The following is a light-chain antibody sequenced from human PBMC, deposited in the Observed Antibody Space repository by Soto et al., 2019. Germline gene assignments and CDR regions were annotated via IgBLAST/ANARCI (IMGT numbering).Light chain of an antibody. J-gene: IGKJ5*01. CDR1: QSVGSN. CDR2: GAS. Sequence: KVTTQFPAILSVYPGERATLSCRASQSVGSNLAWYQQKPGQAPRLLIYGASTRATGIPARFSGSGSGTEFTLTISSLQSEDFAVYSCQQYNNWPITFAQGTRLEIK. CDR3: QQYNNWPIT. V-gene: IGKV3-15*01.